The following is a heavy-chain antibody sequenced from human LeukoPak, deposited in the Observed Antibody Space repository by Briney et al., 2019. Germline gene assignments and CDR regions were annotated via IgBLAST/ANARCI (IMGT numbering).Heavy chain of an antibody. D-gene: IGHD2-21*01. V-gene: IGHV3-48*02. Sequence: GGSLRLSCAASGFIFSDYHINWVRQAPGRGLEWISYISTTGTTMHYADSVKGRFAVSRDDAKSSLYLQMNSLRDEDTAIYYCARVWQDNSGVDFWGQGTLVTVSS. CDR1: GFIFSDYH. CDR2: ISTTGTTM. J-gene: IGHJ4*02. CDR3: ARVWQDNSGVDF.